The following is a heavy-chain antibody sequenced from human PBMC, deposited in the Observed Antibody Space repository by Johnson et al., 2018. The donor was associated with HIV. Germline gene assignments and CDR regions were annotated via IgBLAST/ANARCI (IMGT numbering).Heavy chain of an antibody. Sequence: VQLVESGGGLVQPGGSLRLSCKATGFTFSNYWMSWVRQAPGKGLEWLANIKEDGSEDFYVDSLKGRFIISRDNAQNSVYLQMDSLRAEDSAVYYCAKDGYRAALDVWGQGTMVTVST. V-gene: IGHV3-7*05. J-gene: IGHJ3*01. CDR3: AKDGYRAALDV. CDR2: IKEDGSED. CDR1: GFTFSNYW. D-gene: IGHD5-24*01.